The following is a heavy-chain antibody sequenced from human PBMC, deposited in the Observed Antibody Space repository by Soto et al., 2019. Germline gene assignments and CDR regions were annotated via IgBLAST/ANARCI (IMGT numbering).Heavy chain of an antibody. V-gene: IGHV4-30-4*01. D-gene: IGHD4-17*01. CDR1: GGSISSGDYY. CDR3: ARGIKERVTTSNFYYYGMDV. Sequence: SETLSLTCTVSGGSISSGDYYWSWIRQPPGKGLEWIGYIYYSGSTYYNPSLKSRVTISVDTSKNQFSLKLSSVTAADTAVYYCARGIKERVTTSNFYYYGMDVWGQGTTVTVSS. CDR2: IYYSGST. J-gene: IGHJ6*02.